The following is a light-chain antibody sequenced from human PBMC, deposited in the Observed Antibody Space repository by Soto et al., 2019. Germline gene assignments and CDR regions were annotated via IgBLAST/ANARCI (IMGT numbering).Light chain of an antibody. Sequence: IQMTHXPXXXXSXXXDIFTMXFRASQGIGNYLAWFQQKPGKVPKRLIYAVSSLLSGVPSRFSGSGSGTEFTLTISSLQPEDFATYYCLQHHSYPLTFGQGTRLEI. CDR1: QGIGNY. V-gene: IGKV1-17*03. J-gene: IGKJ5*01. CDR2: AVS. CDR3: LQHHSYPLT.